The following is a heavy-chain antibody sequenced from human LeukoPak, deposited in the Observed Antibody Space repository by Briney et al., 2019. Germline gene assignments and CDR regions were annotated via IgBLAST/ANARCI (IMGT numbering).Heavy chain of an antibody. CDR3: AKDSRTYYFDY. CDR1: GFTFSRYG. V-gene: IGHV3-30*18. J-gene: IGHJ4*02. Sequence: PGRSLRLSCAASGFTFSRYGMHWGRQAPDKGLGWVAVISYDGTNKFYADSVKGRFTISRNNSKDTVYLKMNSLRAEDTAMYYGAKDSRTYYFDYWGQGNLVIVSS. CDR2: ISYDGTNK. D-gene: IGHD1-14*01.